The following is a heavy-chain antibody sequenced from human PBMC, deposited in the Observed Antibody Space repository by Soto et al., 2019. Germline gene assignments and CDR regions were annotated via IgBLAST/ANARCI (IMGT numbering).Heavy chain of an antibody. CDR1: GYTFSSYG. CDR2: ISPYNDDT. V-gene: IGHV1-18*01. CDR3: ARGGYYDSSGSRNYHHYGMDV. D-gene: IGHD3-22*01. J-gene: IGHJ6*02. Sequence: QAQLVQSGAEVKKPGASVKVSCKASGYTFSSYGISWVRQAPGQGLEWLGWISPYNDDTKYAQKLQGRVTMTTDTSTRTAYMDLRRLRSDDTAVYFCARGGYYDSSGSRNYHHYGMDVWAQGTTVTVSS.